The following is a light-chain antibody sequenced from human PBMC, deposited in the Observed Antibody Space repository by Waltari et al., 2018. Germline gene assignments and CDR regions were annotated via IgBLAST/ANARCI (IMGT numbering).Light chain of an antibody. V-gene: IGLV1-40*01. Sequence: QSVLTQPPSVSGAPGQRVTISCTGSSSNIGAPYDVHWYQQLPGTAPKLLIYRNHNRPSGVPDRFSGSKSGTSASLAITGLQAEDEADYYCQSYDSSLSGVVFGGGTQLTVL. J-gene: IGLJ2*01. CDR2: RNH. CDR3: QSYDSSLSGVV. CDR1: SSNIGAPYD.